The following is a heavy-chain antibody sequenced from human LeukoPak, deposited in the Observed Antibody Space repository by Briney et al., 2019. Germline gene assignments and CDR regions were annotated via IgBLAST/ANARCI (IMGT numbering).Heavy chain of an antibody. V-gene: IGHV4-39*01. D-gene: IGHD3-10*01. CDR3: AEDYGSARDDGAFDI. Sequence: PSETLSLTCTVSGGSISSSSYYWGWIGQPPGKGLEWIGSIYYSGSTYYNPSLKSRVTISVDTSKNQFSLKLSSVTAADTAVYYCAEDYGSARDDGAFDIWGQGTMVTVSS. J-gene: IGHJ3*02. CDR2: IYYSGST. CDR1: GGSISSSSYY.